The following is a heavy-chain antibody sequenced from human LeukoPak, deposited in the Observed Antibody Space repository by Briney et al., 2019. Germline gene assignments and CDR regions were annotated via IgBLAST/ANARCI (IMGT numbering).Heavy chain of an antibody. CDR1: SYTFTRYG. CDR3: ARDSYDSSGFLAFDI. D-gene: IGHD3-22*01. Sequence: ASVKVSCKASSYTFTRYGISWVRQAPGQGLEWMGWISGSNGNTNYAQKFQGRVSMTADTSTSTAYMELRSLRSDDTALYYCARDSYDSSGFLAFDIWGQGTMVTVSS. V-gene: IGHV1-18*01. J-gene: IGHJ3*02. CDR2: ISGSNGNT.